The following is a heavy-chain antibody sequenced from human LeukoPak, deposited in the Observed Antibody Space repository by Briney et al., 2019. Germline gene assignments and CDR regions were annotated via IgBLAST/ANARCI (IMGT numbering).Heavy chain of an antibody. CDR2: IYTSGST. D-gene: IGHD1-26*01. CDR3: ARGGTWELPDY. CDR1: GGSISSYY. V-gene: IGHV4-4*09. J-gene: IGHJ4*02. Sequence: SETLSLTCTVSGGSISSYYWSWIRQPPGKGLEWIGYIYTSGSTNYNPSLKSRVTIPVDTSKNQFSLKLSSVTAADTAVYYCARGGTWELPDYWGQGTLVTVSS.